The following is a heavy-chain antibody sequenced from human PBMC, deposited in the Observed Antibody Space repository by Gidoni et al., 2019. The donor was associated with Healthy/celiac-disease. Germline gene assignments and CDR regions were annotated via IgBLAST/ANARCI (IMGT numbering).Heavy chain of an antibody. CDR2: MNPNSGNT. J-gene: IGHJ6*02. Sequence: QVQLVQSGAEVKTPGASVKVSCMASGSTFTRYDHNWVRQATGQGLEWMGWMNPNSGNTGYAQKFQGRVTMTRNPSISTAYMELSSLRSEDTAVYYCARGPGYYDFWSGYLGYYYGMDVWGQGTTVTVSS. CDR3: ARGPGYYDFWSGYLGYYYGMDV. CDR1: GSTFTRYD. D-gene: IGHD3-3*01. V-gene: IGHV1-8*01.